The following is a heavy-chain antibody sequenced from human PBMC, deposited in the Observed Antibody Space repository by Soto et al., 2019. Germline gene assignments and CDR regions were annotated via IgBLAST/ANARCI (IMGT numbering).Heavy chain of an antibody. CDR1: GFTFSSYA. V-gene: IGHV3-30-3*01. Sequence: QVQLVESGGGVVQPGRSLRLSCAASGFTFSSYAMHWVRQAPGKGLEWVAVISYDGSNKYYADSVKGRFTISRDNSRHTLYRRMNCLRAEDTAVYYCAGDPVLAFVAAYDFDYWGQGTLVTVSS. CDR2: ISYDGSNK. J-gene: IGHJ4*02. D-gene: IGHD6-19*01. CDR3: AGDPVLAFVAAYDFDY.